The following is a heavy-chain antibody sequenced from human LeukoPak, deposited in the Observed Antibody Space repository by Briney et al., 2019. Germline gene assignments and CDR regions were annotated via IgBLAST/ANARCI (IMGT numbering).Heavy chain of an antibody. CDR2: IKQDGSET. V-gene: IGHV3-7*01. J-gene: IGHJ5*02. CDR1: GFTFKNYW. CDR3: ARDPGRGFDL. Sequence: GGSLRLSCAASGFTFKNYWMSWVRQAPGKGLEWVANIKQDGSETYYVDSVKGRFTISRDNAKNSLYLQMNSLRAEDTAVSYCARDPGRGFDLWGKGTLVTVSS. D-gene: IGHD3-10*01.